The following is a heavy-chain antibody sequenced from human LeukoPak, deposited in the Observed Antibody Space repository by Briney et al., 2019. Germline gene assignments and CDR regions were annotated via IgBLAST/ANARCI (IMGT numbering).Heavy chain of an antibody. CDR2: ISAYNGNT. Sequence: GASVKVSCKASGYTFTSYGISWVRQAPGQGLEWMGWISAYNGNTNYAQKLQGRVTMTTDTSTSTAYMELRSLRSDDTAVYYCARDTAYDSSGYYYVYWGQGTLVTVS. CDR3: ARDTAYDSSGYYYVY. CDR1: GYTFTSYG. D-gene: IGHD3-22*01. V-gene: IGHV1-18*01. J-gene: IGHJ4*02.